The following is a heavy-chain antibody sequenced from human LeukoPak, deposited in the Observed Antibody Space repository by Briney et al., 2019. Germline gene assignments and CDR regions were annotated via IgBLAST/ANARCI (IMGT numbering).Heavy chain of an antibody. J-gene: IGHJ4*02. V-gene: IGHV3-7*01. CDR3: ARDRYWGSGYYDNDY. D-gene: IGHD3-22*01. CDR1: GFTLSSYW. CDR2: INQDGGEK. Sequence: GGSLRLSCAASGFTLSSYWMSWVRQAPGKGLEWVANINQDGGEKNYVDSVKGRFTISRDTAKNSLSLQMNSLRAEDTAVYYCARDRYWGSGYYDNDYWGQGTLVTVSS.